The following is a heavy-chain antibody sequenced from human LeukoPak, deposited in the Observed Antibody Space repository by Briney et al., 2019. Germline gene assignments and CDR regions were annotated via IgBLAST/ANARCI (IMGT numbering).Heavy chain of an antibody. V-gene: IGHV3-21*01. CDR2: ISVRSNYR. CDR1: GFTFSYFA. D-gene: IGHD3-22*01. J-gene: IGHJ4*02. Sequence: GGSLRLSCAASGFTFSYFAMSWVRQAPGKGLEWVSSISVRSNYRYYADSVRGRFTISRDDARDSLFLQMNSLRAEDTAVYFCVRLRRNNDRSGYYYYYDYWGQGTLVTVSS. CDR3: VRLRRNNDRSGYYYYYDY.